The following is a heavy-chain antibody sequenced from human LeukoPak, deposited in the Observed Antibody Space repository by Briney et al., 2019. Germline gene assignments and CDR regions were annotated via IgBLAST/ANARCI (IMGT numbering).Heavy chain of an antibody. V-gene: IGHV1-3*01. D-gene: IGHD5-12*01. Sequence: RASVKVSCKASGYTFTSYAMHWVRQAPGQRLEWMGWINAGNGNTKYSQKFQGRVTITRDTSASTAYMELSSLRSEDTAVYYCARKEYSGYDYGKRPKDLYGMDVWGQGTTVTVSS. J-gene: IGHJ6*02. CDR1: GYTFTSYA. CDR3: ARKEYSGYDYGKRPKDLYGMDV. CDR2: INAGNGNT.